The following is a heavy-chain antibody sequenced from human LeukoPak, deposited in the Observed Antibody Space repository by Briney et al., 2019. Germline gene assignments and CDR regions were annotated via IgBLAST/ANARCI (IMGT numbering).Heavy chain of an antibody. D-gene: IGHD3-3*01. Sequence: PSETLSLTCTVSGGSISSYYWSWIRQPAGKGLEWIGRIYTSGSTNYNPSLKSRVTMSVDTSKNQLSLKLSSVTAADTAVYYCARVFDSPEWPYYYYYMDVWGKGTTVTVSS. CDR2: IYTSGST. V-gene: IGHV4-4*07. CDR1: GGSISSYY. J-gene: IGHJ6*03. CDR3: ARVFDSPEWPYYYYYMDV.